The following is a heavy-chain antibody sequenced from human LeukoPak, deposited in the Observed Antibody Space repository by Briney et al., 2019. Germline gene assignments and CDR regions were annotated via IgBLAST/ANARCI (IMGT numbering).Heavy chain of an antibody. D-gene: IGHD3-22*01. CDR2: INPNSGGT. V-gene: IGHV1-2*02. CDR3: ALTPPEDYDDSGYFDY. J-gene: IGHJ4*02. Sequence: ASGKVSCKASGYTFTAYYVHWVRQAPGQGLEWMGWINPNSGGTKYAQKFQGRATMTRDTSISTAYMELTRLRSDDTAMYYCALTPPEDYDDSGYFDYWGQGTLVTVSS. CDR1: GYTFTAYY.